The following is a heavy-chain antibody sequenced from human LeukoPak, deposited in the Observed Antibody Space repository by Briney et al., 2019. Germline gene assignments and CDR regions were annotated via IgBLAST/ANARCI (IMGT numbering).Heavy chain of an antibody. CDR2: INPNSGGT. V-gene: IGHV1-2*06. CDR1: GYTFTGYY. Sequence: ASVKVSCKASGYTFTGYYMHWVRKAPGQGLEWMGRINPNSGGTNYAQKFQGGVTMTRDTSISTAYMELSRLRSDDTAVYYCAREPVWGYLAYFDYWGQGTLVTVSS. D-gene: IGHD5-18*01. CDR3: AREPVWGYLAYFDY. J-gene: IGHJ4*02.